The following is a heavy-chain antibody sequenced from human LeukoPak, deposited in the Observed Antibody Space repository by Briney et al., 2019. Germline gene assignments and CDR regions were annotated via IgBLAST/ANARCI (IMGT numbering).Heavy chain of an antibody. CDR1: GYTFTGYN. CDR2: INPNSGGT. CDR3: ARDGHFDY. V-gene: IGHV1-2*02. J-gene: IGHJ4*02. Sequence: ASVKVSCKASGYTFTGYNMQWLRQAPGQGLEWMEWINPNSGGTNYAQKFQGRVTMTRDTSISTAYMELSRLRSDDTAVYYCARDGHFDYWGQGTLVTVSS.